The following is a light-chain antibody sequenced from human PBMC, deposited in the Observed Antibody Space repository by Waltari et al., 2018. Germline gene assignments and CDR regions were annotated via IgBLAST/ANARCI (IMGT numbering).Light chain of an antibody. CDR1: QSVSRA. J-gene: IGKJ1*01. Sequence: EIVLTQSPGTLSLSPGQRATLSGWASQSVSRALAWYQQKPGQAPRLLIYDASSRATGIPDRFSGSGSGTDFSLTISRLEPEDFAVYYCQHYVRLPATFGQGTKVDIK. CDR2: DAS. V-gene: IGKV3-20*01. CDR3: QHYVRLPAT.